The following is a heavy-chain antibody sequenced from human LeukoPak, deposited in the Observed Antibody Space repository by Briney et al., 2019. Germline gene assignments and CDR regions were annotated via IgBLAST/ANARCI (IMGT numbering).Heavy chain of an antibody. V-gene: IGHV3-48*03. J-gene: IGHJ4*02. CDR3: ARHPIDY. Sequence: GGSLRLSCAASGFTLSSYEMNWARQAPGKGLEWVSYISESGSTIYYADSVKGRFTISRDNAMNSLYLQMNSLRAEDTAVYYCARHPIDYWGQGTLVTVSS. CDR2: ISESGSTI. CDR1: GFTLSSYE.